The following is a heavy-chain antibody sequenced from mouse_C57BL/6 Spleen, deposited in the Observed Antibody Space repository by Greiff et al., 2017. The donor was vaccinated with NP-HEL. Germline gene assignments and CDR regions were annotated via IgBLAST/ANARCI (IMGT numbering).Heavy chain of an antibody. Sequence: EVQLVESEGGLVQPGSSMKLSCTASGFTFSDYYMAWVRQVPEKGLEWVANINYDGSSTYYLDSLKSRFIISGDNAKNILYLQMSSLKSEDTATYYCARGSTMATTGFAYWGQGTLVTVSA. CDR1: GFTFSDYY. CDR2: INYDGSST. CDR3: ARGSTMATTGFAY. V-gene: IGHV5-16*01. J-gene: IGHJ3*01. D-gene: IGHD2-2*01.